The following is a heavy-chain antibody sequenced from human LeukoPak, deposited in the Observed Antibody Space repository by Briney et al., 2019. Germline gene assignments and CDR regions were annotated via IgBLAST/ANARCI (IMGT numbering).Heavy chain of an antibody. D-gene: IGHD3-9*01. Sequence: GGSLRLSCAASGFTFSSYEMNRVRQAPGQGLEWVSYISSSGSTIYYADSVKGRFTISRDNAKNSLYLQMNSLRAEDTAVYYCARDKGFLTMDYWGQGTLVTVSS. J-gene: IGHJ4*02. V-gene: IGHV3-48*03. CDR3: ARDKGFLTMDY. CDR1: GFTFSSYE. CDR2: ISSSGSTI.